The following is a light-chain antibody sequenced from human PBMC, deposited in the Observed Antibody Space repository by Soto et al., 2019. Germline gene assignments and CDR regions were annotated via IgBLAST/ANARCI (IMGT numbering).Light chain of an antibody. J-gene: IGKJ2*01. CDR3: QQRSNWPPLYT. V-gene: IGKV3-11*01. Sequence: DIVLTQSPSTLSLSPLERATLSCRASQSVSSYLAWYQQKPGQAPRLLIYDASNRATGIPARFSGSGSGTDFTLTISSLEPEDFAVYYCQQRSNWPPLYTFGQGTKVDIK. CDR2: DAS. CDR1: QSVSSY.